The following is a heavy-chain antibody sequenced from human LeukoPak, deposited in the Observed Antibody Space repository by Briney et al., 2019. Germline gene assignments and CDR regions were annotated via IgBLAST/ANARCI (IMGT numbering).Heavy chain of an antibody. J-gene: IGHJ6*02. CDR3: ARSNTPVLLWFGEPPKGMDV. D-gene: IGHD3-10*01. CDR1: GFTFSSYA. V-gene: IGHV3-30-3*01. CDR2: ISYDGSNK. Sequence: PGRSLRLSCAASGFTFSSYAMHWVRQAPGKGLEWVAVISYDGSNKYYADSVKGRFTISRDNSKNTLYLQMNSLRAEDTAVYYCARSNTPVLLWFGEPPKGMDVWGQGTTVTVSS.